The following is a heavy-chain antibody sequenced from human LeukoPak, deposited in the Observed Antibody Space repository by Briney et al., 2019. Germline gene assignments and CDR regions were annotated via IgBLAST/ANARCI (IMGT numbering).Heavy chain of an antibody. Sequence: ASVKVSCKASGYMFNIYGISWVRQAHGQGLEWMGWISAFNGNTNYARDFQDRVTMTTDTSTSTAYMELTSLSSDDTAVYYCARSPPSTGYDRFDTWGQGTLVTVSS. J-gene: IGHJ4*02. V-gene: IGHV1-18*01. D-gene: IGHD5-12*01. CDR2: ISAFNGNT. CDR1: GYMFNIYG. CDR3: ARSPPSTGYDRFDT.